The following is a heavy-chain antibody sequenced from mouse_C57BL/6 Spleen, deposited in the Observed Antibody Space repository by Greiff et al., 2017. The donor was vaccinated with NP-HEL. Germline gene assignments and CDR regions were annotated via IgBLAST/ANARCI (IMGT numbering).Heavy chain of an antibody. CDR1: GFTFSDYG. CDR3: ARRLRLDYYAMDY. V-gene: IGHV5-15*04. Sequence: EVKLVESGGGLVQPGGSLKLSCAASGFTFSDYGMAWVRQAPRKGPEWVAFISNLAYSIYYADTVTGRFTISSENAKNTLYLEMSSLRSEDTAMYYCARRLRLDYYAMDYWGQGTSVTVSS. J-gene: IGHJ4*01. CDR2: ISNLAYSI. D-gene: IGHD2-12*01.